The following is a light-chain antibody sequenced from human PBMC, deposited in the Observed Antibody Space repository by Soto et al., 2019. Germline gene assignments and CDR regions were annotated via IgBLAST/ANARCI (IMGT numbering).Light chain of an antibody. J-gene: IGLJ1*01. CDR3: YSYRSGSAHV. Sequence: QSALTQPASVSGSPGQSITISCTGTSSDVGGYNRVSWYQQHPDKAPKLIIYEVTNRPSGISNRFPGSKSGDTASLTISGLQAEDEADYYCYSYRSGSAHVFGTGTKVTVL. CDR2: EVT. V-gene: IGLV2-14*01. CDR1: SSDVGGYNR.